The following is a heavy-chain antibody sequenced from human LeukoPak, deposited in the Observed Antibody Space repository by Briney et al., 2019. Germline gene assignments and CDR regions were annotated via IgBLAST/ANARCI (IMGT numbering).Heavy chain of an antibody. D-gene: IGHD5-18*01. J-gene: IGHJ4*02. CDR1: GLTFSDSY. Sequence: GSLRLSCAASGLTFSDSYMSWIRQAPGKGLEWITYISGSGTTIYHADSVKGRFTISRDNAKNSVYLQMNSLREEDTAVYYCARPTDSSVDYWGQGTLVTVSS. CDR3: ARPTDSSVDY. CDR2: ISGSGTTI. V-gene: IGHV3-11*01.